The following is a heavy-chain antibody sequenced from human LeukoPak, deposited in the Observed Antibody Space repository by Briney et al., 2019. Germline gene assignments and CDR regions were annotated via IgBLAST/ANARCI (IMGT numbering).Heavy chain of an antibody. CDR3: ARRDTAMVTWATIRLYYYYYMDV. V-gene: IGHV4-38-2*02. D-gene: IGHD5-18*01. CDR2: IYHSGSS. CDR1: GYSISSDYY. Sequence: SETLSLTCTVSGYSISSDYYWGWIRQPPGKGLEWIGSIYHSGSSFYQPSLKSRVTISVDTSKNQFSLKLSSVTAADTAVYYCARRDTAMVTWATIRLYYYYYMDVWGKGTTVTISS. J-gene: IGHJ6*03.